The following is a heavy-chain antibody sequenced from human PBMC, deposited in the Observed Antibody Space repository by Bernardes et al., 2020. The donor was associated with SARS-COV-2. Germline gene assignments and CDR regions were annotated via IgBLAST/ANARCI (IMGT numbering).Heavy chain of an antibody. Sequence: SETLSLTCTVSGGSISSSSYYWGWIRQPPGKGLEWIGSIYYSGSTYYNPSLKSRVTISVDTSKNQFSLKLSSVTAADTAVYYCARQIAGWDDYWGQGTLVTVSS. D-gene: IGHD6-13*01. CDR1: GGSISSSSYY. CDR2: IYYSGST. J-gene: IGHJ4*02. V-gene: IGHV4-39*01. CDR3: ARQIAGWDDY.